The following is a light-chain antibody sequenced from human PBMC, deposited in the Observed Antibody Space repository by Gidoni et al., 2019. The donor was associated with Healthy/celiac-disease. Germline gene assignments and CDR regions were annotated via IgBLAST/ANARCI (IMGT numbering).Light chain of an antibody. J-gene: IGLJ1*01. CDR1: SSDVGGYTN. V-gene: IGLV2-14*01. CDR3: SSYTSSSAYV. CDR2: EVS. Sequence: QSALTQPASVSGSPGQSITISCTGTSSDVGGYTNVSWYQQHPGKAPKLMIYEVSNRTSGVSNRFSGSKSGNTASMTISGLQAEDEADYYCSSYTSSSAYVFGTGTKVTVL.